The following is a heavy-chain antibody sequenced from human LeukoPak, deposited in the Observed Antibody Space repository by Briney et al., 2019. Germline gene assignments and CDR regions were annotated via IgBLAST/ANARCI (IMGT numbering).Heavy chain of an antibody. CDR2: IYYSGST. Sequence: SGTLSLTCTVSGGSISSYYWSWIRQPPGKGLEWIGYIYYSGSTNYNPSLKSRVTISVDTSKNQFSLKLSSVTAADTAVYYCARDGDYDGAFDIWGQGTMVTVSS. J-gene: IGHJ3*02. V-gene: IGHV4-59*01. CDR1: GGSISSYY. D-gene: IGHD4-17*01. CDR3: ARDGDYDGAFDI.